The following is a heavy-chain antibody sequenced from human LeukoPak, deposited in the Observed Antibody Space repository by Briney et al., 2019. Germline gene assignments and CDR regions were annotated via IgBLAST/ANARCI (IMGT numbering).Heavy chain of an antibody. V-gene: IGHV3-53*01. Sequence: GGSLRLFCAVSGFSVSGNYMSWVRQAPGKGLEWVSLIHGNGMTDYADSVKGRFTISRDNSKNTLYLQMNSLTADDTATYYCARDVRLWAEVGSVYSDQWSQGTLVIVSS. CDR3: ARDVRLWAEVGSVYSDQ. CDR1: GFSVSGNY. CDR2: IHGNGMT. D-gene: IGHD6-13*01. J-gene: IGHJ4*02.